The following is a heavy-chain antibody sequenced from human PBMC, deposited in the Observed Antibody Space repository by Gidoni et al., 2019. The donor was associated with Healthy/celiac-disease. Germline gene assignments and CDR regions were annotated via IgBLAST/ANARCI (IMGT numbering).Heavy chain of an antibody. D-gene: IGHD4-17*01. Sequence: QVQLVESGGGLVKPGGSLSLPCAASGFTFSDYYMSWIRQAPGKGLEWVSYISSSGSTIYDADSVKGRFTISRDNAKNALYLQMNSLRAEDTAVYYCARDQRGEGGDYELGAEGYQIDIWGQGTMVTVSS. CDR2: ISSSGSTI. CDR1: GFTFSDYY. CDR3: ARDQRGEGGDYELGAEGYQIDI. J-gene: IGHJ3*02. V-gene: IGHV3-11*01.